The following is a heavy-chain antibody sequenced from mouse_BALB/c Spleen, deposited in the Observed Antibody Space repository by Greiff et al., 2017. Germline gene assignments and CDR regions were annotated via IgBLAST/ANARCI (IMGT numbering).Heavy chain of an antibody. V-gene: IGHV5-6*01. CDR2: ISSGGSYT. CDR3: ARYDFDY. CDR1: GFTFSSYG. J-gene: IGHJ2*01. Sequence: DVQLQESGGDLVKPGGSLKLSCAASGFTFSSYGMSWVRQTPDKRLEWVATISSGGSYTYYPDSVKGRFTISRDNAKNTLYLQMSSLKSEDTAMYYCARYDFDYWGQGTTLTVSS. D-gene: IGHD2-14*01.